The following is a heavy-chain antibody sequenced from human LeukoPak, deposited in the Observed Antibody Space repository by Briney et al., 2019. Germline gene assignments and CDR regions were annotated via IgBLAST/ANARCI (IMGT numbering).Heavy chain of an antibody. CDR2: ISSSSSTI. Sequence: GGSLRLSCAASGFTFSSYSKNWVRQAPGKGLEWVSYISSSSSTIYYADSVKGRFTISRDNAKNSLYLQMNSLRAEDTAVYYCARGLGWAVVYWGQGTLVTVSS. J-gene: IGHJ4*02. D-gene: IGHD2-15*01. CDR1: GFTFSSYS. V-gene: IGHV3-48*01. CDR3: ARGLGWAVVY.